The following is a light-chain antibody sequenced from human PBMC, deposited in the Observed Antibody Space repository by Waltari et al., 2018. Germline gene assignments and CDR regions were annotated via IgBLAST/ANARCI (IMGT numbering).Light chain of an antibody. CDR2: DNN. V-gene: IGLV1-51*01. CDR3: GTWDSSLSIGV. Sequence: QSVLTQPPSVSAAPGQKVTIPCPGSRSNIGPTYVSSYQQLPGTAPKLLIYDNNKRPSGIPDRFSGSKSATSATLAITGIQTGDEAEYFCGTWDSSLSIGVFGGGTKLTVL. J-gene: IGLJ3*02. CDR1: RSNIGPTY.